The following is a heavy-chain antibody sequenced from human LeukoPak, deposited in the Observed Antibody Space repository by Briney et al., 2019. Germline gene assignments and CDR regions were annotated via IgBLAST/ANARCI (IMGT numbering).Heavy chain of an antibody. J-gene: IGHJ3*02. D-gene: IGHD2-2*01. Sequence: PSETLSLTCTVSGASISSYYWSWIRQPPGRGLEWIGYTYYSGHTNYNPSLKSRATISVDTSKKQFSLKLSSVTAADTAVYYCARAVVVPAAITIGYAFDIWGQGTMVTVSS. V-gene: IGHV4-59*01. CDR2: TYYSGHT. CDR1: GASISSYY. CDR3: ARAVVVPAAITIGYAFDI.